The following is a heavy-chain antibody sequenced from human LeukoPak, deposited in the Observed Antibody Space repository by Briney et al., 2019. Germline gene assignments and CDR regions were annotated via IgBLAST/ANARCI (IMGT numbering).Heavy chain of an antibody. J-gene: IGHJ4*02. CDR3: ARQDGSGWKRGPFDY. D-gene: IGHD6-19*01. Sequence: HGESLKISCKGSGYSFTSYWIGWVRQMPGKGLEWMGIIYPGDSDTRYSPSFQGQVTISADKSISTAYLQWSSLKASDTAMYYCARQDGSGWKRGPFDYWGQGTLVTVSS. CDR2: IYPGDSDT. V-gene: IGHV5-51*01. CDR1: GYSFTSYW.